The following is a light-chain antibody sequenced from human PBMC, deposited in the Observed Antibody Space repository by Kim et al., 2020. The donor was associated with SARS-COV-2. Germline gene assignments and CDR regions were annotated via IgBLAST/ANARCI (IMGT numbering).Light chain of an antibody. CDR1: TSNIGAGYD. Sequence: RVTVSCTGKTSNIGAGYDVHWYQQLPGTAPKLLIYGNSNRPSGVPDRFSGSKSGTSASLAITGLQAEDEADYYCQSYDSRLTAWVFGGGTQLTVL. V-gene: IGLV1-40*01. J-gene: IGLJ3*02. CDR2: GNS. CDR3: QSYDSRLTAWV.